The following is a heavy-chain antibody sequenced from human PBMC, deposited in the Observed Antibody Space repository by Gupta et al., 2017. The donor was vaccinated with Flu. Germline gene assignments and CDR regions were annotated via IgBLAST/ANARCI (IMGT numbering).Heavy chain of an antibody. V-gene: IGHV3-30*18. CDR1: YG. Sequence: YGMHWVRQAPGKGLEWVAVISHDGSNYYHTDSVKGRFTISRDKSKNPLYLQMSSLRTEDTAVYYCAKDWRGNNNNYGMNVWGQGTTVTVSS. D-gene: IGHD3-16*01. CDR3: AKDWRGNNNNYGMNV. J-gene: IGHJ6*02. CDR2: ISHDGSNY.